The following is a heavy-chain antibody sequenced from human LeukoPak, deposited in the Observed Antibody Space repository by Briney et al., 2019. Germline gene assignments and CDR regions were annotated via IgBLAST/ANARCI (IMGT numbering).Heavy chain of an antibody. CDR2: IRNDGSYE. J-gene: IGHJ5*01. CDR1: GFTFSDYG. CDR3: AKGGSPSHDWFNS. D-gene: IGHD2-15*01. V-gene: IGHV3-30*02. Sequence: GGSLRLSCAASGFTFSDYGMHWVRQAPGKGLEWVAFIRNDGSYEYYPDSMKGRFTISRDNSRNALFLQMNSLIAEDTAVYYCAKGGSPSHDWFNSWGQGTLVTVSS.